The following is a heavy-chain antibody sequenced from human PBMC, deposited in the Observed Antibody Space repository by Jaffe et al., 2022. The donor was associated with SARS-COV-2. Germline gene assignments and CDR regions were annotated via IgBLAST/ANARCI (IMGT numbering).Heavy chain of an antibody. CDR2: ISGVGGDGP. Sequence: VQLLESGGGLLQPGGSLTLSCAASGFTFSTYAMSWVRQAPGKGLEWVSSISGVGGDGPTYADSVKGRFTISRDNSKRTLDLQMNNLRVGDTATYYCALLGGTPLGSWGQGTLVTVSS. CDR1: GFTFSTYA. V-gene: IGHV3-23*01. J-gene: IGHJ5*02. D-gene: IGHD1-1*01. CDR3: ALLGGTPLGS.